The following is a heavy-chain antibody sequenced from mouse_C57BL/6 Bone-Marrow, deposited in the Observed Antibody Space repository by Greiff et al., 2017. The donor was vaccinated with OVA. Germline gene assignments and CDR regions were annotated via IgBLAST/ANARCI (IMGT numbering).Heavy chain of an antibody. CDR1: GYTFTSYW. CDR3: ARSVYYGYDKRVAWFAY. J-gene: IGHJ3*01. V-gene: IGHV1-7*01. Sequence: QVQLQQSGADLAKPGASVKLSCKASGYTFTSYWMHWVKQRPGQGLEWIGYINPSSGYTKYNQKFKDKATLTADKSSSTAYMQLSSLTYEDSAIYYCARSVYYGYDKRVAWFAYWGQGTLVTVSA. CDR2: INPSSGYT. D-gene: IGHD2-2*01.